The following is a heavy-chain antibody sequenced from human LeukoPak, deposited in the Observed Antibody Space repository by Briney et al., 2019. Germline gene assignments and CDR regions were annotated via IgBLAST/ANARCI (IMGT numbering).Heavy chain of an antibody. Sequence: SETLSLTCTVSGGSISSYHWSWIRQPPGKGLEWIGYIYYSGSTNYNPSLKSRVTISVDTSKNQFSLKLSSVTAADTAVYYCARLRGYSYGSFDYWGQGTLVTVSS. J-gene: IGHJ4*02. D-gene: IGHD5-18*01. CDR2: IYYSGST. CDR1: GGSISSYH. CDR3: ARLRGYSYGSFDY. V-gene: IGHV4-59*01.